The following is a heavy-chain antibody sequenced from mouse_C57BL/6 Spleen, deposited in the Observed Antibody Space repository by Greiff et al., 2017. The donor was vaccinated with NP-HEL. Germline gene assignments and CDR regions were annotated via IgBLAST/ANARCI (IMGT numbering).Heavy chain of an antibody. J-gene: IGHJ2*01. V-gene: IGHV6-6*01. Sequence: EVKVEESGGGLVQPGGSMKLSCAASGFTFSDAWMDWVRQSPEKGLEWVAEIRNKANNHATYYAESVKGRFTISRDDSKSSVYLQMNSLRAEDTGIYYCTRLGLRRYFDYWGQGTTLTVSS. CDR1: GFTFSDAW. D-gene: IGHD2-4*01. CDR2: IRNKANNHAT. CDR3: TRLGLRRYFDY.